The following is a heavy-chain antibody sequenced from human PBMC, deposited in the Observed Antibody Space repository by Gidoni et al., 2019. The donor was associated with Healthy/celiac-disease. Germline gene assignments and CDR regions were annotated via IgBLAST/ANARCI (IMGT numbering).Heavy chain of an antibody. Sequence: EVQLVQSGAEVKKPGESLKISCKGSGYSFTSYWIGWVRQMPGKGLEWMGIIYPGESDTRYRPSFQGQVTISADKSISTAYLQWSSLKASDTAMYYCARLAHSGSYWYGMDVWGQGTTVTVSS. V-gene: IGHV5-51*01. J-gene: IGHJ6*02. CDR3: ARLAHSGSYWYGMDV. CDR2: IYPGESDT. CDR1: GYSFTSYW. D-gene: IGHD1-26*01.